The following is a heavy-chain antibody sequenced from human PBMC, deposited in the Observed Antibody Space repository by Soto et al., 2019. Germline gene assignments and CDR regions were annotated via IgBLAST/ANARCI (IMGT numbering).Heavy chain of an antibody. D-gene: IGHD1-26*01. CDR1: GGSINSGDYY. Sequence: SETLSLTCTGSGGSINSGDYYWSWIRQPPGKGLEWIGYINYSGTTYYNPSLKSRVTISVDTSKNQFSLELSSVTAADTAVYYCARGLITGSKYSGGWYYFDSWGQGTQVTVSS. J-gene: IGHJ4*02. CDR3: ARGLITGSKYSGGWYYFDS. V-gene: IGHV4-30-4*01. CDR2: INYSGTT.